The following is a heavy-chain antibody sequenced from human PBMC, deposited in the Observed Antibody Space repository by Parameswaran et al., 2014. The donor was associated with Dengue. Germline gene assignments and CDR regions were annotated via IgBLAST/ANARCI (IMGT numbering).Heavy chain of an antibody. CDR2: ISYDGSNK. CDR3: ARSLSAPWIQLWSYYYYYMDV. D-gene: IGHD5-18*01. J-gene: IGHJ6*03. Sequence: QPPGKGLEWVAVISYDGSNKYYADSVKGRFTISRDNSKNTLYLQMNSLRAEDTAVYYCARSLSAPWIQLWSYYYYYMDVWGKGTTVTVSS. V-gene: IGHV3-30-3*01.